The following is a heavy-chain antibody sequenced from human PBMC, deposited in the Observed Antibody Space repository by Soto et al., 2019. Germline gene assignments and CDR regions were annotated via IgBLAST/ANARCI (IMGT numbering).Heavy chain of an antibody. Sequence: EVQLLESGGGLVQPGGSLRLSCAASGFTFSSYAMRWVRQAPGKGLEWVSAISGSGGSTYYADSVKGRFTISSDNSKSPLNLQMNGLRAEDTAVYYCARRGSGSYYDYWGQGTLVTVSS. CDR3: ARRGSGSYYDY. V-gene: IGHV3-23*01. D-gene: IGHD1-26*01. J-gene: IGHJ4*02. CDR2: ISGSGGST. CDR1: GFTFSSYA.